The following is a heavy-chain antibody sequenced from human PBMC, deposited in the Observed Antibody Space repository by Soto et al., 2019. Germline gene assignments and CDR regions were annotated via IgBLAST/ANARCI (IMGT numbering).Heavy chain of an antibody. V-gene: IGHV4-38-2*01. Sequence: SETLSLTCAVSGYSISSGYYWGWIRQPPGKGLEWIGSIYHSGSTYYNPSLKSRVTISVDTSKNQFSLKLSSVTAADTAVYYCARITAMAYYFDYWGQGTLVTAPQ. CDR3: ARITAMAYYFDY. D-gene: IGHD5-18*01. CDR2: IYHSGST. CDR1: GYSISSGYY. J-gene: IGHJ4*02.